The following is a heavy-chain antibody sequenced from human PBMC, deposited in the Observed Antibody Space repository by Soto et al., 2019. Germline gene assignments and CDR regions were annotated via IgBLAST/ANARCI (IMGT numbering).Heavy chain of an antibody. Sequence: SVKVSCKASGGTFSSYAISWVRQAPGQGLEWMGGIIPIFGTANYAQKFQGRVTITADESTSTAYMELSSLRSEDTAVYYCARGGPYYDFWSGYYSQRGAPDAFDIWGQGTMVTVSS. J-gene: IGHJ3*02. D-gene: IGHD3-3*01. CDR2: IIPIFGTA. V-gene: IGHV1-69*13. CDR3: ARGGPYYDFWSGYYSQRGAPDAFDI. CDR1: GGTFSSYA.